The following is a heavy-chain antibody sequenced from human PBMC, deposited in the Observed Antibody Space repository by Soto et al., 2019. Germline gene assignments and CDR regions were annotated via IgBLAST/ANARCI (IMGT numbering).Heavy chain of an antibody. D-gene: IGHD1-1*01. Sequence: SETLSLTCAVYGGSFSGYYWSWIRQPPGKGLEWIGEINHSGSTNYNPSLKSRVTISVDTSKNQFSLKLSSVTAADTAVYYCARRGGTTGWFAPWGQGTLVTVSS. V-gene: IGHV4-34*01. CDR2: INHSGST. CDR1: GGSFSGYY. J-gene: IGHJ5*02. CDR3: ARRGGTTGWFAP.